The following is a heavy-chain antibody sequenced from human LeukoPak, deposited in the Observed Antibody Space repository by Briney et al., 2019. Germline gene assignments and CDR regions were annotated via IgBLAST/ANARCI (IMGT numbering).Heavy chain of an antibody. CDR1: GYTFPSYF. D-gene: IGHD6-6*01. CDR2: INPTGGST. V-gene: IGHV1-46*01. J-gene: IGHJ4*02. CDR3: ARTAARRFDY. Sequence: ASVKVSCKASGYTFPSYFMHWVRQAPGQGLEWMGIINPTGGSTTYAQKLQGRVTTTRDTSTSTVYMELSSLRSDDTAVYYCARTAARRFDYWGQGTLVTVSS.